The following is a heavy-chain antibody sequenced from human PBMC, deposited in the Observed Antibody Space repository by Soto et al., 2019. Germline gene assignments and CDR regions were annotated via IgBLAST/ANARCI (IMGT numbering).Heavy chain of an antibody. CDR3: SRRGPYDGDY. D-gene: IGHD5-12*01. V-gene: IGHV1-18*04. Sequence: QVQMVQSGAEVKKPGASVKVSCKASGYTFTSYGISWVRQAPGQGLEWVGWISTYNGNTNYAQKLQGRVTMTTDTSTSAAYMELRSLKSDDTAVYYCSRRGPYDGDYWGQGTLVIVSS. CDR2: ISTYNGNT. CDR1: GYTFTSYG. J-gene: IGHJ4*02.